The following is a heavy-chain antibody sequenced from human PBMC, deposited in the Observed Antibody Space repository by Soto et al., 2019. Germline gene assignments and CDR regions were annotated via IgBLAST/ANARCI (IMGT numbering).Heavy chain of an antibody. CDR2: INHSGST. V-gene: IGHV4-34*01. J-gene: IGHJ4*02. D-gene: IGHD3-22*01. CDR3: ARDYYDSSGRPTIDY. Sequence: SETLSLTCAVHGGSFSGYYWDWIRQPPGKGLEWIGEINHSGSTNYNPSLKSRVTISVDTSKNQFSLKLSSVTAADTAVYYCARDYYDSSGRPTIDYWGQGTLVTVSS. CDR1: GGSFSGYY.